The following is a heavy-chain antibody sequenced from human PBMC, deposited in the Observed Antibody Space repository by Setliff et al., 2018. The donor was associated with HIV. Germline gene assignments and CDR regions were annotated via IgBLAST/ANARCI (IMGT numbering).Heavy chain of an antibody. CDR1: GASISSHNYY. CDR3: TIPASSLAPN. Sequence: SETLSLTCTVSGASISSHNYYWGWIRQSPGKGLEWIASIRSSGDTYYNPSLQSRVIISVDTSNNQISLRLTSVTAADTAVYYCTIPASSLAPNWGRGTQVTVSS. J-gene: IGHJ4*02. CDR2: IRSSGDT. V-gene: IGHV4-39*01.